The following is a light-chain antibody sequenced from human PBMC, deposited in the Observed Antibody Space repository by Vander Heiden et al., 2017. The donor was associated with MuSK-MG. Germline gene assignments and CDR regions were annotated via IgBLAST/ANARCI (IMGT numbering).Light chain of an antibody. CDR3: QQNDSNPPDT. Sequence: DIQMTQSPSSLSASVGDRVTITCRASQSISSYLNWYQQKPGKAPKLLIYAASSLQSGVPSRFSGSGYGTDFTLTISSRQPEDFAAYYCQQNDSNPPDTFGQGTKMEIK. CDR1: QSISSY. CDR2: AAS. J-gene: IGKJ2*01. V-gene: IGKV1-39*01.